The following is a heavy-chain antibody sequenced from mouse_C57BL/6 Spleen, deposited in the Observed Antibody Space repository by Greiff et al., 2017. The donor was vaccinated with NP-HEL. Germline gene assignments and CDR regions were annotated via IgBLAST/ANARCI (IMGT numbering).Heavy chain of an antibody. J-gene: IGHJ1*03. CDR1: GYTFTSYW. D-gene: IGHD1-1*01. CDR3: ARGDYYGSSLYWYFDV. CDR2: IDPSDSYT. Sequence: QVQLQQSGAELVMPGASVKLSCKASGYTFTSYWMHWVKQRPGQGLEWIGEIDPSDSYTNYNQKFKGKSTLTVDKSSSTAYMQLSSLTSEDSAVYYCARGDYYGSSLYWYFDVWGTGTTVTVSS. V-gene: IGHV1-69*01.